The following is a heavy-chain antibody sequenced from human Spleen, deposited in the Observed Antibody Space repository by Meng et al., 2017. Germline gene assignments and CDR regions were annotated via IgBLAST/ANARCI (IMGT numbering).Heavy chain of an antibody. CDR2: IWLNGSTE. CDR1: GLSVSFFY. CDR3: KRPTPMFDDFDY. D-gene: IGHD6-13*01. J-gene: IGHJ4*02. V-gene: IGHV3-33*01. Sequence: GFVEPMASLCLTCVVSGLSVSFFYLDWVRQAPGKGLESLGVIWLNGSTEYYPYFVERTITFVHPSHNNLVQQQINIIGGEYAVFYFSKRPTPMFDDFDYWGQGTLVTVSS.